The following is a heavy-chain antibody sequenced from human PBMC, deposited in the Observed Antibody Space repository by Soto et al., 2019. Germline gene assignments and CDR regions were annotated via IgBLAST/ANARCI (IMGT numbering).Heavy chain of an antibody. D-gene: IGHD3-10*01. CDR1: GFTFSSYA. V-gene: IGHV3-30-3*01. Sequence: GGSLRLSCAAFGFTFSSYAMHWVRQAPGKGLEWVAVISYDGSNKYYADSVKGRFTISRDNSKNTLYLQMNSLRAEDTAVYYCARDQSYLDGSGSGMDVWGQGTTVTVSS. CDR2: ISYDGSNK. J-gene: IGHJ6*02. CDR3: ARDQSYLDGSGSGMDV.